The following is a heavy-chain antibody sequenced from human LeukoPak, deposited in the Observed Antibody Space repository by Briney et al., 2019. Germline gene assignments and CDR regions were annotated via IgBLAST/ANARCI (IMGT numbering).Heavy chain of an antibody. V-gene: IGHV3-73*01. CDR3: TRGIGYCSGGSCYFDY. CDR1: GFTFSGSA. CDR2: IRSKANSYAT. Sequence: GGSLRLSCAASGFTFSGSAMHWVRQASGKGLEWVGRIRSKANSYATAYAASVKGRFTISRDDSKNTAYLQMNSPKTEDTAVYYCTRGIGYCSGGSCYFDYWGQGTLVTVSS. D-gene: IGHD2-15*01. J-gene: IGHJ4*02.